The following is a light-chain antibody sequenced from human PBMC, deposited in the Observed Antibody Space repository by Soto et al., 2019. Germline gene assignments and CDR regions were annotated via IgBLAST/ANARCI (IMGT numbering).Light chain of an antibody. CDR3: SSYTLSSALL. CDR1: SSNIGNNY. V-gene: IGLV1-51*01. J-gene: IGLJ2*01. Sequence: QSVLTQPPSVSAAPGQKVTISCSGSSSNIGNNYVSWYQQLPGTAPKLLIFDNNRRPSGIPDRFSASKSGTSATLAITGLQTGDEADYFCSSYTLSSALLFGGGTKLTVL. CDR2: DNN.